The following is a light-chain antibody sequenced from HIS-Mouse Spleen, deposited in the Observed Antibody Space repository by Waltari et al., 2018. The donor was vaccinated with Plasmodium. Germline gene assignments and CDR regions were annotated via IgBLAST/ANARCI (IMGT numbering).Light chain of an antibody. Sequence: SYVLTQPPSVSVAPGQTARIPCGGNNIGSKSVQWYQQKPGQAPVLVVYDESDRPSGIPERFSGSNSGNTATLTISRVEAGDEADYYCQVWDSSSDHPVFGGGTKLTVL. V-gene: IGLV3-21*02. CDR2: DES. CDR1: NIGSKS. CDR3: QVWDSSSDHPV. J-gene: IGLJ2*01.